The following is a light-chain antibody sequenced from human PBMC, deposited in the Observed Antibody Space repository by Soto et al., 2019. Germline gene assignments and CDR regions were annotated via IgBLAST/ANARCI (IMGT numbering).Light chain of an antibody. V-gene: IGKV3D-11*01. J-gene: IGKJ4*01. CDR3: QQANSFPLT. Sequence: EIVLTQSPATLSSFPGDRVTLSCRASQAVNTRLAWYQHKPGQAPRLLIYLASNRAAGVPARFSGSGSGTDFTLTISDVEPEDFATYFCQQANSFPLTFGGGTRVEI. CDR2: LAS. CDR1: QAVNTR.